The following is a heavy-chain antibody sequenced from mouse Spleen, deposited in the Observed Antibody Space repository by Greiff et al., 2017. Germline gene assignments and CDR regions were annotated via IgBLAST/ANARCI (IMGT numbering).Heavy chain of an antibody. CDR3: ARERDGNYVDFDV. V-gene: IGHV1-80*01. J-gene: IGHJ1*01. D-gene: IGHD2-1*01. CDR2: IYPGDGDT. Sequence: VQLQQSGAELVKPGASVKISCKASGYAFSSYWMNWVKQRPGKGLEWIGQIYPGDGDTNYNGKFKGKATLTADKSSSTAYMQLSSLTSEDSAVYFCARERDGNYVDFDVWGAGTTVTVSS. CDR1: GYAFSSYW.